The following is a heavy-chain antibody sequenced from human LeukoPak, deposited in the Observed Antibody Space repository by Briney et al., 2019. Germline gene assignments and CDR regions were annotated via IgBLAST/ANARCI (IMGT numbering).Heavy chain of an antibody. CDR1: GVTLSPYG. CDR3: AKEGTPQVSTWYDL. J-gene: IGHJ5*02. CDR2: ISYEGGTQ. D-gene: IGHD3-10*01. Sequence: GGSLILSCAASGVTLSPYGMHWVRQAPGKGLEWVAVISYEGGTQHYADSVKGRFIISRDNPRNTLYLQMNILRTEDTAVYYCAKEGTPQVSTWYDLWGQGTQVIVSS. V-gene: IGHV3-30*18.